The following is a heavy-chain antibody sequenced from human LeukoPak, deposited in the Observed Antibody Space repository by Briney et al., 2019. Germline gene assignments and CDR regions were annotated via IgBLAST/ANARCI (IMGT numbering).Heavy chain of an antibody. J-gene: IGHJ4*02. CDR2: IKHGGSET. CDR3: ARDQGAYARGWYGVFDF. V-gene: IGHV3-7*05. D-gene: IGHD6-19*01. Sequence: GGSLRLSCAASGFTFSTYGMSWVRQAPGKGLEWVANIKHGGSETHYVDSVKGRFTISRDNAKNSLYLQMNRLTAEDTAVYYCARDQGAYARGWYGVFDFWGQGTLVTVSS. CDR1: GFTFSTYG.